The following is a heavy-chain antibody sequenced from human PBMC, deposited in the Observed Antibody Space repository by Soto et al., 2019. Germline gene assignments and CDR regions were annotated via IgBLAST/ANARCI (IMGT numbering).Heavy chain of an antibody. CDR2: IIPKLGSA. Sequence: ASVKVSCKASGGGNLRDYRTTWVRRAPGQGLEWMGGIIPKLGSAIYAQNFQGRVTVTGNTSTNTAYMELSSLRSEDTAVYYCARVVCGYSYGERCYYYYYMDVWGKGTTVTVSS. CDR1: GGGNLRDYR. D-gene: IGHD5-18*01. V-gene: IGHV1-69*10. CDR3: ARVVCGYSYGERCYYYYYMDV. J-gene: IGHJ6*03.